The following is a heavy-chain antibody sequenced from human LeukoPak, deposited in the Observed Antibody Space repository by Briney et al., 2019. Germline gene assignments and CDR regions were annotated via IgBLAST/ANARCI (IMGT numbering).Heavy chain of an antibody. V-gene: IGHV3-30*02. J-gene: IGHJ4*02. Sequence: PGGPLRLSCAASGFTFGSYGMHWVRQAPGKGLEWVTFIRNDGSNKYYADSVKGRFTISRDNSKNTLYLQMNTLRAEDTAVYYCAKGVKHIVVVTAQHYFDYWGQGTLVTVSS. CDR1: GFTFGSYG. CDR2: IRNDGSNK. CDR3: AKGVKHIVVVTAQHYFDY. D-gene: IGHD2-21*02.